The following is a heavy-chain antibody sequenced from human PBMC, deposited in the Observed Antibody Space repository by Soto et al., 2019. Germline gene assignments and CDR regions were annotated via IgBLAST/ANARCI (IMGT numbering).Heavy chain of an antibody. CDR1: GGSISSGGYS. V-gene: IGHV4-30-2*02. D-gene: IGHD4-17*01. CDR2: IYHSGST. J-gene: IGHJ4*02. Sequence: ASETLSLTCAVSGGSISSGGYSWSWIRQPPGKGLEWIGYIYHSGSTYYNPSLKSRVTISVDRSKNQFSLKLSSVTAADTAVYYCARSTRDYGDYYFDYWGQGTLVTVSS. CDR3: ARSTRDYGDYYFDY.